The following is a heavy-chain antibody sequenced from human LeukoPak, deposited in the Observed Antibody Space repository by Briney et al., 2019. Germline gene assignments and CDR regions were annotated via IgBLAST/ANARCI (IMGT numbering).Heavy chain of an antibody. Sequence: PGGSLRLSCAASGFTFSSYGMHWVRQAPGKGLEWVAVIWYDGSNKYYADSVKGRFTISRDNSKNTLYLQMNSLRAEDTAVYYCARDFGPIVVARAFDIWGQGTTVTVSS. CDR1: GFTFSSYG. V-gene: IGHV3-33*08. CDR3: ARDFGPIVVARAFDI. CDR2: IWYDGSNK. D-gene: IGHD2-15*01. J-gene: IGHJ3*02.